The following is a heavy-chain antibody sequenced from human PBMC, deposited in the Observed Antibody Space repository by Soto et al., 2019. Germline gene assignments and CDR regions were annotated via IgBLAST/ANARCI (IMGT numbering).Heavy chain of an antibody. J-gene: IGHJ4*02. CDR3: ARYRAITGTTYYFDY. Sequence: SETLSLTCTVSGGSISSGGYYWSWIRQHPGKGLEWIGYIYYSGSTYYNPSLKSRVTISVDTSKNQFSLKLSSVTAADTAVYYCARYRAITGTTYYFDYWGQGTLVTVSS. CDR1: GGSISSGGYY. V-gene: IGHV4-31*03. CDR2: IYYSGST. D-gene: IGHD1-7*01.